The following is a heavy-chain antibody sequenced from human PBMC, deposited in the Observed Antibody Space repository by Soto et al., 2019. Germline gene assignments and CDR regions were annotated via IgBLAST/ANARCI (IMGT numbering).Heavy chain of an antibody. Sequence: SQTLSLTCAISGDSVSSNSAAWNWIRQSPSRGLEWLGRTYYGSKWYNDYAVSVKSRITINPDTSKNQFSLQLNSVTPEDTAVYYCARAGVAGTTKNYYYYGMDVWGQGTTVTVSS. CDR1: GDSVSSNSAA. V-gene: IGHV6-1*01. CDR2: TYYGSKWYN. CDR3: ARAGVAGTTKNYYYYGMDV. J-gene: IGHJ6*02. D-gene: IGHD1-1*01.